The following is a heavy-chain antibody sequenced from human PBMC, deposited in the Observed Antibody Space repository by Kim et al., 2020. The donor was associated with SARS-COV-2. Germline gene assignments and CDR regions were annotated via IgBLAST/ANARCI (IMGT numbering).Heavy chain of an antibody. V-gene: IGHV4-31*02. D-gene: IGHD3-22*01. CDR3: ARTRITMIVVVTHFDY. Sequence: SLKSRVTISVDTSKNQFSLKLSSRTAADTAVYYCARTRITMIVVVTHFDYWGQGTLVTVSS. J-gene: IGHJ4*02.